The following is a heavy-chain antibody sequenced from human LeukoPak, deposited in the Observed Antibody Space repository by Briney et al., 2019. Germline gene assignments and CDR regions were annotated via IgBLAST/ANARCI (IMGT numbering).Heavy chain of an antibody. CDR3: ARALSRLSYYNPSFDF. J-gene: IGHJ4*02. V-gene: IGHV1-46*01. CDR2: INPSGGTT. Sequence: ASVKVSCKASGYTFTNYYIHWVRQAPGQGLEWMGIINPSGGTTSYVQKFQGRLTMTRDTSTSTVYMELSSLRSEDTAVYYCARALSRLSYYNPSFDFWDQGALVTVSS. CDR1: GYTFTNYY. D-gene: IGHD3-10*01.